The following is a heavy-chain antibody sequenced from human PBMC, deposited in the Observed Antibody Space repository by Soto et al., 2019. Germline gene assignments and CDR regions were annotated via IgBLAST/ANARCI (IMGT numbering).Heavy chain of an antibody. CDR2: IGGNGVTT. CDR3: AKSSRYCSGGGCFYYFDY. J-gene: IGHJ4*02. Sequence: EVQLLESGGGLVQPGGSLRLSCAASGFTFGSYAWSWVRQAPGKGLDWVSTIGGNGVTTFYADSVKGRFTISRDVSKNTVLRQMSSLRAEDTAVYYCAKSSRYCSGGGCFYYFDYWGQGTLVTVSS. CDR1: GFTFGSYA. V-gene: IGHV3-23*01. D-gene: IGHD2-15*01.